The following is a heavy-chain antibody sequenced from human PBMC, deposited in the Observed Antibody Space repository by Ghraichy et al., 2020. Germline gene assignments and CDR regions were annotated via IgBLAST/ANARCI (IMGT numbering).Heavy chain of an antibody. V-gene: IGHV1-69*04. D-gene: IGHD5-12*01. CDR3: ARDRVYSGYDYSDKLYYFDY. CDR1: GGTFSSYT. CDR2: IIPILGIA. Sequence: SVKVSCKASGGTFSSYTISWVRQAPGQGLEWMGRIIPILGIANYAQKFQGRVTITADKSTSTAYMELSSLRSEDTAVYYCARDRVYSGYDYSDKLYYFDYWGQGTLVTVSS. J-gene: IGHJ4*02.